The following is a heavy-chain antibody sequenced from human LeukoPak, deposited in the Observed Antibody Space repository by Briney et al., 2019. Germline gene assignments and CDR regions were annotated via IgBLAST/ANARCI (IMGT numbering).Heavy chain of an antibody. CDR2: ISGSGGRT. CDR3: AIPTCSGSGYCSTSDPFHT. D-gene: IGHD2-2*03. V-gene: IGHV3-23*01. J-gene: IGHJ3*02. CDR1: GFTVDNYG. Sequence: GGSLRLSCAASGFTVDNYGIGWVRQAPGKGLEWVLGISGSGGRTYYADSVKGRFTISRDNSKNTLFLQLNSLGVEDTATYYCAIPTCSGSGYCSTSDPFHTWGQGTMVTVSS.